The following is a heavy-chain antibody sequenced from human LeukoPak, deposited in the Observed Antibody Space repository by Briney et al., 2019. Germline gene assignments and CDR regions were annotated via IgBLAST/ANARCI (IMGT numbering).Heavy chain of an antibody. CDR3: GRDSLGGDY. D-gene: IGHD3-16*01. CDR1: GFSFSTFG. J-gene: IGHJ4*02. V-gene: IGHV3-33*08. Sequence: GGSLRLSCGAAGFSFSTFGMHWARRPPAKGLEWVAVIWNDGSKKFYAESVKGRFTTSRDNSQNTLYLQMNRLRAEDTAVYYCGRDSLGGDYWGQGTLVTVSS. CDR2: IWNDGSKK.